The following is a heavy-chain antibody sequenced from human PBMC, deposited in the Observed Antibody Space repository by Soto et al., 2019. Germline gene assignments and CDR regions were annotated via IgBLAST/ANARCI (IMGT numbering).Heavy chain of an antibody. Sequence: PVVSLRLSCAASGFTFSSYSMNWVRQAPWKGLEWVSSISSSSSYIYYADSVKGRFTISRDNAKNSLYLQMNSLRAEDTAVYYCARDLGSGYSYGYLLYWGQGTLVTVSS. CDR2: ISSSSSYI. CDR3: ARDLGSGYSYGYLLY. J-gene: IGHJ4*02. CDR1: GFTFSSYS. D-gene: IGHD5-18*01. V-gene: IGHV3-21*01.